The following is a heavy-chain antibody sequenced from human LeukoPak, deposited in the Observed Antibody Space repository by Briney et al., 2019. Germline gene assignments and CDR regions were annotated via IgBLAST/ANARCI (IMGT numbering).Heavy chain of an antibody. CDR2: INSRSNYI. CDR1: GFTFSSHN. V-gene: IGHV3-21*01. J-gene: IGHJ4*02. D-gene: IGHD2/OR15-2a*01. Sequence: PGGSLRLSCEASGFTFSSHNMNWVRQAPGKGLEWVSSINSRSNYIYYADSVKGRFTISRDNAKESLYLQMNSLRAEDTAIYFCARDKVSVIPALDYWGQGTLVIVSS. CDR3: ARDKVSVIPALDY.